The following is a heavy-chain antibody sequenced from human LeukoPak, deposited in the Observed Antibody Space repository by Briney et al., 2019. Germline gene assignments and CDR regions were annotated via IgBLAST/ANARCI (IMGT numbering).Heavy chain of an antibody. CDR3: ARGGPDSSDYSSLFDY. CDR2: INSDGSSR. D-gene: IGHD3-22*01. J-gene: IGHJ4*02. Sequence: PGGSVRLSCAASGFTFSNYWMSWVRQAPGKGLVWVSRINSDGSSRHYADSVKGRFTISRDNAKNTLHLQMTSLRAEDTAVYYCARGGPDSSDYSSLFDYWGRGILVTVSS. CDR1: GFTFSNYW. V-gene: IGHV3-74*01.